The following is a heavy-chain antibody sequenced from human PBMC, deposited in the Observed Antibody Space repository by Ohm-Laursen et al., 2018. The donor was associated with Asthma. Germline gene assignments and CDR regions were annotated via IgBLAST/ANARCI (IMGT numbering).Heavy chain of an antibody. Sequence: SLRLSCAASGFTFSSYAMHWVRQAPGKGLEWVSLISYDGRNDYYADSVKGRFTISRDNSKNTLYLQMNNLRAEDTAVYYCARRSDIEAATIDYWGQGTLVTVSS. V-gene: IGHV3-30*04. J-gene: IGHJ4*02. CDR1: GFTFSSYA. D-gene: IGHD6-13*01. CDR3: ARRSDIEAATIDY. CDR2: ISYDGRND.